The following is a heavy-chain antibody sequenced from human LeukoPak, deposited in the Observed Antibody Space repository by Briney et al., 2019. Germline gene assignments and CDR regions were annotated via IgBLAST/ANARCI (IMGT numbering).Heavy chain of an antibody. D-gene: IGHD1-1*01. V-gene: IGHV3-7*01. CDR2: IKQDGSDK. CDR3: ARLTGTTGFDY. Sequence: PGGSLRLSCAASGFPFSSYWMSRVRQAPGKGLEWVANIKQDGSDKYYVDSVKGRFTTSRDNAKNSLYLQLNSLRADDTAVYYCARLTGTTGFDYWGQGTLVTVSS. J-gene: IGHJ4*02. CDR1: GFPFSSYW.